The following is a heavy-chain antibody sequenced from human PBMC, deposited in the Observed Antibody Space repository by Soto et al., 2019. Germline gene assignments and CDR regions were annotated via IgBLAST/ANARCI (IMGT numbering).Heavy chain of an antibody. CDR1: GFSLSTRSVR. V-gene: IGHV2-5*02. J-gene: IGHJ4*02. Sequence: QITLKESGPTLVKPTQTLTLTCTFSGFSLSTRSVRVGWIRQPPGKALEWLAVIYWVDDKRYSPSLRSRLTLSNDTSKNQVVLTMTNMDPVDTAKYYCAHGSNPTYSGYDRGAAGYFDYWGLGTLVTVSS. CDR3: AHGSNPTYSGYDRGAAGYFDY. D-gene: IGHD5-12*01. CDR2: IYWVDDK.